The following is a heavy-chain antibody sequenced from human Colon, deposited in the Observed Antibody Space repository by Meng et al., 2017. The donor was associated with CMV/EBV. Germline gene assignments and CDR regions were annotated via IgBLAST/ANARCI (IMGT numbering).Heavy chain of an antibody. J-gene: IGHJ4*02. CDR2: ISYSGDT. CDR3: ARWGGQWVAPTGFDY. D-gene: IGHD6-19*01. Sequence: GSLRLSCTVSGFSINTAYYWGWIRQSPRKTLEWSGSISYSGDTHYKSSLRSRVTMSLDTSMNQFSLSLTSVTEADTAIYYCARWGGQWVAPTGFDYWGQGTLVTVS. CDR1: GFSINTAYY. V-gene: IGHV4-38-2*02.